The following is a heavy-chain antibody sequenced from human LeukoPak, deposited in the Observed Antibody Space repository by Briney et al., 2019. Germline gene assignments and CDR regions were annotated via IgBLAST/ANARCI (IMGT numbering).Heavy chain of an antibody. V-gene: IGHV3-30*18. Sequence: PGRSLRLSCRASRFSFGDYDMHWVRQAPGKGLEWVAVISYDGSRKHYADSVRGRFSISRDNSESTLSLQMNSLTTDDTSVYFCAKYAYNWNAPDGFDMWGQGTMVIVSS. J-gene: IGHJ3*02. CDR2: ISYDGSRK. CDR3: AKYAYNWNAPDGFDM. D-gene: IGHD1-1*01. CDR1: RFSFGDYD.